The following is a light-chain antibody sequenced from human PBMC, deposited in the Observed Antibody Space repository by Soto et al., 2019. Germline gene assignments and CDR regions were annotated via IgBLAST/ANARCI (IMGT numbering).Light chain of an antibody. J-gene: IGKJ4*01. Sequence: EIVLTQSPGTLSLSPGERGTLSCRASQSVTSSYLAWYQQKPGQAPRLLIYDASSRATGIPDRFSVSGSGTDFTLTITRLEPEDFAVYYCQQYGSSALTFGGGTKVEIK. CDR3: QQYGSSALT. CDR1: QSVTSSY. CDR2: DAS. V-gene: IGKV3-20*01.